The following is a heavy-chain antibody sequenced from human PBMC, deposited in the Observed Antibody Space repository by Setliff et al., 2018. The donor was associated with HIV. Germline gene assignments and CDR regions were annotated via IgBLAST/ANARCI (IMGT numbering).Heavy chain of an antibody. V-gene: IGHV1-2*02. Sequence: GASVKVSCKASGYTFTGYYMHWVRQAPGQGLEWMGWINPNSGGTNYAQKFQGRVTMTRDTAISTAYMELSRLRSDDTAVYYCARGGRIAAARFGLVDPWGQGTLVTVSS. CDR1: GYTFTGYY. D-gene: IGHD6-13*01. CDR2: INPNSGGT. J-gene: IGHJ5*02. CDR3: ARGGRIAAARFGLVDP.